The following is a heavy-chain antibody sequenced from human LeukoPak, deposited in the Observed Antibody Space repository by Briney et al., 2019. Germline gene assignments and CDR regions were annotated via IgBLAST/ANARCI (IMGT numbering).Heavy chain of an antibody. J-gene: IGHJ4*02. V-gene: IGHV1-2*02. D-gene: IGHD5-12*01. CDR1: GYTFVDYY. Sequence: ASVKVSCKASGYTFVDYYLYWVRQAPGQGLEWMGWLNPRSGATNYTQKFQARVTMTRDTSINTAYMELSRLRSDDTAVYYCARDHRRGSTGYDMPADWGQGTLVTVSS. CDR3: ARDHRRGSTGYDMPAD. CDR2: LNPRSGAT.